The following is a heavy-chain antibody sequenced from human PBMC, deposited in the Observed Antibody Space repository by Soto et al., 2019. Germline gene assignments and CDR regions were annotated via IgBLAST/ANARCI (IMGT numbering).Heavy chain of an antibody. CDR2: VSPRSGGT. Sequence: GASVKVSCKASGYNFSDYYIHWVRQAPGQGLEWLGWVSPRSGGTNYAQKFKGRVTMTRDTSSNTVYMDLSGLKSDDTAVFYCAREISGGGTLNWFDPWGQGTLVPVSS. D-gene: IGHD2-8*02. CDR1: GYNFSDYY. CDR3: AREISGGGTLNWFDP. J-gene: IGHJ5*02. V-gene: IGHV1-2*02.